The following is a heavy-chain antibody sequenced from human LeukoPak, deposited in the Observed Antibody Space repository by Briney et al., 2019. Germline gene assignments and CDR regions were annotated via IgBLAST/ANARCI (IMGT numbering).Heavy chain of an antibody. D-gene: IGHD6-13*01. V-gene: IGHV4-34*01. CDR1: GGSFSGYY. CDR2: VNHRVST. CDR3: ARGVSSWYARFDY. J-gene: IGHJ4*02. Sequence: PSETLSLTCAVDGGSFSGYYWSWIRQPPGKGREWIGEVNHRVSTNYNPSLKSRVTISVDTSKNQFSLKLSSVTAADTAVYYCARGVSSWYARFDYWGQGTLVTVSS.